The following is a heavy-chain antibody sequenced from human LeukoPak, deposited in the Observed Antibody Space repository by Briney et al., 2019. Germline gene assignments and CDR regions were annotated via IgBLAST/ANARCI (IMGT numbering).Heavy chain of an antibody. CDR3: ARDEGEDAFDI. V-gene: IGHV4-30-4*01. J-gene: IGHJ3*02. Sequence: SETLSLTCTVSGGSISSGDYYWSWIRQPPGKGPEWIGYIYYSGSTYYNPSLKSRVTISVDTSKNQFSLKLSSVTAADTAVYYCARDEGEDAFDIWGQGTMVTVSS. CDR1: GGSISSGDYY. CDR2: IYYSGST.